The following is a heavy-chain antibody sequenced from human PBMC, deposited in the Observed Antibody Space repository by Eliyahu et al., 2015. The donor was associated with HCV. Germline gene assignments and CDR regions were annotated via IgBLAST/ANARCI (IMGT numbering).Heavy chain of an antibody. CDR1: GFTFSDYY. Sequence: QVQLVESGGGLVKPGGSLRLSCAASGFTFSDYYMSWIRQAPGRGLEWVSFISNSGSYTNYADSVMGRFTISRDNAKNSLYLQMNSLRVEDTAVYYCARRSREIDYWGQGTLVTVSS. V-gene: IGHV3-11*05. CDR3: ARRSREIDY. D-gene: IGHD1-26*01. J-gene: IGHJ4*02. CDR2: ISNSGSYT.